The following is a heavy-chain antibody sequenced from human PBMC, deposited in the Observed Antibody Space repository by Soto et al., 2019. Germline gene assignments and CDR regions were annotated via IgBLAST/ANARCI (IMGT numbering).Heavy chain of an antibody. CDR1: GFTFSDFY. Sequence: QVQLVESGGGLVKPGGSLRLSCAASGFTFSDFYMSWIRQAPGKGLEWISYISIGSTKIFYADSVKGRFTVSRDNAKNSVYLQMESLRAEDTDVYYCARDRNAAGSYYCGQGTLVTVSS. V-gene: IGHV3-11*01. CDR3: ARDRNAAGSYY. J-gene: IGHJ4*02. D-gene: IGHD1-1*01. CDR2: ISIGSTKI.